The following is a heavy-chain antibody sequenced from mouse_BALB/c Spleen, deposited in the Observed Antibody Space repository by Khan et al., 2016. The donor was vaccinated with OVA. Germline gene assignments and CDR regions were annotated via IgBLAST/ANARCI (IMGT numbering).Heavy chain of an antibody. CDR2: INPPNVNN. CDR1: GLNIKDTY. CDR3: ARTARK. D-gene: IGHD1-2*01. Sequence: ELVESGATVKLSCTASGLNIKDTYMHWLKQWPEQGLEWIGRINPPNVNNIYDPKFQGKATITTDPSSNTAYQQLSSLTSEDTAVYYCARTARKWGQGTTLTVSS. V-gene: IGHV14-3*02. J-gene: IGHJ2*01.